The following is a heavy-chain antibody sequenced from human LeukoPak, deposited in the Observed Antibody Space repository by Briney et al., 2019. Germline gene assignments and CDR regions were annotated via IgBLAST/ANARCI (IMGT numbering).Heavy chain of an antibody. CDR2: IKSKTDGETT. Sequence: PGGSLRLSCAASGFIFRDYHMNWIRQAPGKGLEWVGRIKSKTDGETTDYAASVKGRFTISRDDSKNTLYLQINSLRSEDTAVYYCATCGGYNLTDYWGQGTLVTVSS. CDR3: ATCGGYNLTDY. V-gene: IGHV3-15*01. CDR1: GFIFRDYH. J-gene: IGHJ4*02. D-gene: IGHD5-24*01.